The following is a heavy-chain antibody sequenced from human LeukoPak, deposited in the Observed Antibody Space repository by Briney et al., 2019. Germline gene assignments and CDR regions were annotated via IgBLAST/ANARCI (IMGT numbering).Heavy chain of an antibody. D-gene: IGHD1-7*01. V-gene: IGHV3-9*01. CDR1: GFTFSSYA. CDR3: AKDGRELLRWCDY. Sequence: PGGSLRLSCAASGFTFSSYAMHWVRQAPGKGLEWVSGVSWNSGSIAYADSVKGRFTISRGNAKNSLYLQMNNLRPEDTALYYCAKDGRELLRWCDYWGQGTLVTVSS. J-gene: IGHJ4*02. CDR2: VSWNSGSI.